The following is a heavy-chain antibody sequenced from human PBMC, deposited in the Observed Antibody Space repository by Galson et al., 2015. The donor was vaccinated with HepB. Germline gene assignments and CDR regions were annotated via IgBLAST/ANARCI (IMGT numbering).Heavy chain of an antibody. CDR3: AKEPDSSGYYGVPYYFDY. J-gene: IGHJ4*02. CDR1: GFTFSSYA. V-gene: IGHV3-23*01. D-gene: IGHD3-22*01. CDR2: ISGSGGST. Sequence: SLRLSCAASGFTFSSYAMSWVRQAPGKGLEWVSAISGSGGSTYCADSVKGRFTISRDNSKNTLYLQMNSLRAEDTAVYYCAKEPDSSGYYGVPYYFDYWGQGTLVTVSS.